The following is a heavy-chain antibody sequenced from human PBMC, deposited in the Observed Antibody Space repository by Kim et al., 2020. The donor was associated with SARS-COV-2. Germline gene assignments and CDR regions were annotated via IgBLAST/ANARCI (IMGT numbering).Heavy chain of an antibody. CDR1: GYHFTSFY. Sequence: ASVKVSCKASGYHFTSFYMPWVRQAPVQGHEWIRRINPNNGVTNSVQNFQGRVTMTRDTSISTVYMEFTSLPSDDTPVYYCARELTNHELGDWGEGTLITVSS. V-gene: IGHV1-2*06. D-gene: IGHD1-26*01. CDR3: ARELTNHELGD. J-gene: IGHJ4*02. CDR2: INPNNGVT.